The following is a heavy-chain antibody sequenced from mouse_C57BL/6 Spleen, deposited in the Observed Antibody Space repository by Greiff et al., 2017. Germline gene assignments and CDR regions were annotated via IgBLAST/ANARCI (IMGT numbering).Heavy chain of an antibody. Sequence: VQLQQSGPELVKPGASVKMSCKASGYTFTDYNMHWVKQSHGKSLEWIGYINPNNGGTSYNQKFKGKATLTVNKSSSTAYMELRSLTSEDSAVYYCARGDYGNYERFAYWGQGTLVTVSA. D-gene: IGHD2-1*01. CDR2: INPNNGGT. J-gene: IGHJ3*01. CDR3: ARGDYGNYERFAY. CDR1: GYTFTDYN. V-gene: IGHV1-22*01.